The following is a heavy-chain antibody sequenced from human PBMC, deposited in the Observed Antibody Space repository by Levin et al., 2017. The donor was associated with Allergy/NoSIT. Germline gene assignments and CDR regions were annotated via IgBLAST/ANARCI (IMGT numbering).Heavy chain of an antibody. J-gene: IGHJ6*02. D-gene: IGHD6-13*01. Sequence: GGSLRLSCAASGFTFSSYSMNWVRQAPGKGLEWISYISASSAIIYDADSVKGRFTISRDNAKNSVYLQMNSLRAEDTAVYYWSRDLAGAGTGASWYYHGLDVWGRGTTVTISS. V-gene: IGHV3-48*01. CDR2: ISASSAII. CDR1: GFTFSSYS. CDR3: SRDLAGAGTGASWYYHGLDV.